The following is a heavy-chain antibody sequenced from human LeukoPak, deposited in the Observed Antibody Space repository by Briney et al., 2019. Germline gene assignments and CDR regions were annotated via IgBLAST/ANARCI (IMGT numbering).Heavy chain of an antibody. D-gene: IGHD5-24*01. J-gene: IGHJ4*02. CDR1: GFTFSTYA. Sequence: GGSLRLSCAASGFTFSTYAMHWVRQTPGKGLEYVSAISGNGGSTFYANSVKGRFTISRDNSKNTLFLQMGSLRDDDMAVYYCARPSKIGYNYYFDYWGQGTLVTVSS. CDR3: ARPSKIGYNYYFDY. CDR2: ISGNGGST. V-gene: IGHV3-64*01.